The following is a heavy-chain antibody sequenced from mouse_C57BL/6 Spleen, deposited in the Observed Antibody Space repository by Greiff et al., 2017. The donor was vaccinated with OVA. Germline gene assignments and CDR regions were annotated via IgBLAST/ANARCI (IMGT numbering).Heavy chain of an antibody. CDR1: GYSITSGYY. D-gene: IGHD1-1*01. Sequence: EVKLLESGPGLVKPSQSLSLTCSVPGYSITSGYYWNWIRQFPGNKLEWMGYISYDGSNNYNPSLKNRISITRDTSKNQFFLKLNSVTTEDTATYYCARDTDYGSSYYYAMDYWGQGTSVTVSS. J-gene: IGHJ4*01. CDR2: ISYDGSN. CDR3: ARDTDYGSSYYYAMDY. V-gene: IGHV3-6*01.